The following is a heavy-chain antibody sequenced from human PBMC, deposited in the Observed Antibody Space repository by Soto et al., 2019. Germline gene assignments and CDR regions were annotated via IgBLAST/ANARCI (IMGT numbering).Heavy chain of an antibody. CDR1: GGSISSSSYY. Sequence: SETLSLTCTVSGGSISSSSYYSGWIRQPPGKGLEWIGSIYYSGSTYYNPSLKSRVTISVDTSKNQFSLKLSSVTAADTAVYYCAIPGYSSGWYDYWGQGTLVTVSS. J-gene: IGHJ4*02. V-gene: IGHV4-39*01. CDR2: IYYSGST. D-gene: IGHD6-19*01. CDR3: AIPGYSSGWYDY.